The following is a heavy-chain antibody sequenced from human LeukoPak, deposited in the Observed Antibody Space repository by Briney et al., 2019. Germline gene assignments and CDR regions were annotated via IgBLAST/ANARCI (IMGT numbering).Heavy chain of an antibody. J-gene: IGHJ6*02. CDR3: AKDIHSFITMVRGVLSNGMDV. CDR1: GFTFRTYW. Sequence: GGSLRLSCAASGFTFRTYWMNWVRQAPGKGLVWVSRIESDGSSTSYADSVKGRFTISRDNSKNTLYLQMNSLRAEDTAVYYCAKDIHSFITMVRGVLSNGMDVWGQGTTVTVSS. CDR2: IESDGSST. V-gene: IGHV3-74*01. D-gene: IGHD3-10*01.